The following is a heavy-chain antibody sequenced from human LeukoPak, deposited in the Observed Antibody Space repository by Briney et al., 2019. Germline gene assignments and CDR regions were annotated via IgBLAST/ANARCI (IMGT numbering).Heavy chain of an antibody. Sequence: GGSLRLSCAASGFTFSSYAMSWVRQAPGKGLEWVSAISGSGGSTYYADSVKGRFTISRDNSKNTLYPQMNSLRAEDTAVYYCAKVVWSGLGPFDYWGQGTLVTVSS. V-gene: IGHV3-23*01. CDR1: GFTFSSYA. CDR2: ISGSGGST. CDR3: AKVVWSGLGPFDY. D-gene: IGHD3-3*01. J-gene: IGHJ4*02.